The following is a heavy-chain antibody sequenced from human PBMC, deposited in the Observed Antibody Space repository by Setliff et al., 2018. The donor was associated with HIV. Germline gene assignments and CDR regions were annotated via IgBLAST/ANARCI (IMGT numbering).Heavy chain of an antibody. V-gene: IGHV3-72*01. Sequence: GGSLRLSCAASGFTFSSYSMNWVRQAPGKGLEWVSYISSRNKASRYTIEYAAHVRVRLTISRDNSKKSMYMQMNRLKTEDTAVSFCAREGLWAGELSVSYGVDVWGQGTTVTVSS. CDR3: AREGLWAGELSVSYGVDV. J-gene: IGHJ6*02. CDR1: GFTFSSYS. CDR2: SRNKASRYTI. D-gene: IGHD3-10*01.